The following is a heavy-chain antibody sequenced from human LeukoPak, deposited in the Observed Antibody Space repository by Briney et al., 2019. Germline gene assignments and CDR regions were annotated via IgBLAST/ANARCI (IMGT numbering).Heavy chain of an antibody. CDR3: VRAGGSNWYSGWFDP. J-gene: IGHJ5*02. CDR1: GFTISSDW. V-gene: IGHV3-7*01. CDR2: SKKDGSEK. D-gene: IGHD1-7*01. Sequence: GGSLTLSCAVSGFTISSDWMSWVRQLPGDGMGWEVNSKKDGSEKTHVDSVNDRPTISTDKAENSLYLQMNSPRVADTAADYCVRAGGSNWYSGWFDPWGQGTLVTVSS.